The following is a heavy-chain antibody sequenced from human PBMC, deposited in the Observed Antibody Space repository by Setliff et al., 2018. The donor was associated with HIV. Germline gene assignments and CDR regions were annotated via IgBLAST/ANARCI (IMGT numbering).Heavy chain of an antibody. D-gene: IGHD3-10*01. J-gene: IGHJ4*02. CDR1: GGSMSSYY. Sequence: SETLSLTCTISGGSMSSYYWSWTRQPPGKGLEWIGSIYYTGSTDYNPSLMSRVTISLDTPKNQFSLKLNSVIAADTAVYYCARNRVPSSLWGQGTLVTVSS. V-gene: IGHV4-59*01. CDR3: ARNRVPSSL. CDR2: IYYTGST.